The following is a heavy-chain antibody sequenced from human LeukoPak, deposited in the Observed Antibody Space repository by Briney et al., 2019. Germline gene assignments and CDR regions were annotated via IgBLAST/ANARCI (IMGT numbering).Heavy chain of an antibody. J-gene: IGHJ6*02. CDR3: ARGVHSSVTRQSFYYYYGMDV. Sequence: GGSLRLSCAASGFTFSSYDMHWVRQATGKGLEWVSAIGTTGDTYYPGSVKGRFTISRENAKNSLYLQMNSLRAGDTAVYYCARGVHSSVTRQSFYYYYGMDVWGQGTTVTVSS. CDR2: IGTTGDT. D-gene: IGHD4-17*01. CDR1: GFTFSSYD. V-gene: IGHV3-13*01.